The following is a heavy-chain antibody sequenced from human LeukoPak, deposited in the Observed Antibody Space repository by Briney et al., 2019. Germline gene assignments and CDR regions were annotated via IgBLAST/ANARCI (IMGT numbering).Heavy chain of an antibody. CDR3: ARGKSVLLWFGELN. Sequence: ASVKVSCKASGYTFTSYDIHWVRQATGQGLEWMGWMNPNSGNTGYAQKFQGRVTMTRNTSISTAYMELSSLRSEDTAVYYCARGKSVLLWFGELNWGQGTLVTVSS. V-gene: IGHV1-8*01. CDR1: GYTFTSYD. CDR2: MNPNSGNT. J-gene: IGHJ4*02. D-gene: IGHD3-10*01.